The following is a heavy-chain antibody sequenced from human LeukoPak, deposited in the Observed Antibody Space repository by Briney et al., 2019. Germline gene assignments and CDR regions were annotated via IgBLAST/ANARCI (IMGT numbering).Heavy chain of an antibody. V-gene: IGHV3-21*01. D-gene: IGHD3-10*01. CDR1: GFTFSSYS. J-gene: IGHJ4*02. CDR2: ISSSSRYI. Sequence: GGSLRLSCAASGFTFSSYSMNWVRQAPGKGLEWVSSISSSSRYIYYADSVKGRFTISRDSAKNSLYLQMNSLRAEDTAVYYCAKVAKYYYGSETYYFFEHWGQGTPVTASS. CDR3: AKVAKYYYGSETYYFFEH.